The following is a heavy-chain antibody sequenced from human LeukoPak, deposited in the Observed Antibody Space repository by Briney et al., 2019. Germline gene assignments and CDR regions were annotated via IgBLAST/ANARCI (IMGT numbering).Heavy chain of an antibody. CDR3: ANSQPIAARRPHDYYYYMDV. CDR1: GGSFSGYY. J-gene: IGHJ6*03. D-gene: IGHD6-6*01. CDR2: INHSGST. V-gene: IGHV4-34*01. Sequence: PSETLSLTCAVYGGSFSGYYGSWIRQPPGKGLEWIGEINHSGSTNYNPSLKSRVTISVDTSKNQFSLKLSSVTAADTAVYYCANSQPIAARRPHDYYYYMDVWVEGTTVTVSS.